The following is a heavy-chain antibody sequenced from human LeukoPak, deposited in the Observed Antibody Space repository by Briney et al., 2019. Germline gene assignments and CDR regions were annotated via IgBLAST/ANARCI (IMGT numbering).Heavy chain of an antibody. J-gene: IGHJ4*02. CDR3: ARVPYCGGDCYLEY. CDR2: IERDGSDT. V-gene: IGHV3-7*01. Sequence: GGSLRLSCAASGFTLSTYWMSWVRQAPGKGLEWVANIERDGSDTNYVGSVKGRFTISRDNAKNSLYLQMNSLRAEDTAVYYCARVPYCGGDCYLEYWGQGTLVTVS. CDR1: GFTLSTYW. D-gene: IGHD2-21*01.